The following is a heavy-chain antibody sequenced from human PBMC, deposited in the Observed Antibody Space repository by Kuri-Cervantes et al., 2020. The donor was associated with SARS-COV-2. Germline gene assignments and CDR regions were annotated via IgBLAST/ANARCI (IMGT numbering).Heavy chain of an antibody. CDR1: GGSFSDYY. J-gene: IGHJ4*02. CDR2: INHTGSA. Sequence: GSLRLSCGVYGGSFSDYYWTWIRQPPMKGLEWIGEINHTGSATYNPSLKSRVTISVDTSKNLFSLKLTSVTAADTAVYYCARDLNAVSMAGDASFDYWGQGTLVTVSS. D-gene: IGHD6-19*01. CDR3: ARDLNAVSMAGDASFDY. V-gene: IGHV4-34*01.